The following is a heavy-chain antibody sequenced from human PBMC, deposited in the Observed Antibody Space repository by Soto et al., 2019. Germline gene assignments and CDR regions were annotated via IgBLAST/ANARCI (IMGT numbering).Heavy chain of an antibody. CDR1: GGSFSGYY. CDR3: ARGFIVVVPAAIRVANWFDP. J-gene: IGHJ5*02. D-gene: IGHD2-2*01. CDR2: INHSGST. V-gene: IGHV4-34*01. Sequence: QVQLQQWGAGLLKPSETLSLTCAVYGGSFSGYYWSWIRQPPGKGLEWIGEINHSGSTNYNPSLKSRVTISVDTSKNQFSLKLGSVTAADTAVYYCARGFIVVVPAAIRVANWFDPWGQGTLVTVSS.